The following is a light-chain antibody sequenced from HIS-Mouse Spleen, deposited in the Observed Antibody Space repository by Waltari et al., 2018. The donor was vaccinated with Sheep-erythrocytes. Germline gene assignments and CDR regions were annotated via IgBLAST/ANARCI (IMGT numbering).Light chain of an antibody. Sequence: IQLTQSPSSLSASVGDRVTITCQASQAISNYLNWSQHKPGKAPKLLIYDASNLETGVPSRFSGSGAGTDFTFTISSLQPEDIATYYCQQYDNLLTFGGGTKVEIK. CDR3: QQYDNLLT. CDR1: QAISNY. J-gene: IGKJ4*01. CDR2: DAS. V-gene: IGKV1-33*01.